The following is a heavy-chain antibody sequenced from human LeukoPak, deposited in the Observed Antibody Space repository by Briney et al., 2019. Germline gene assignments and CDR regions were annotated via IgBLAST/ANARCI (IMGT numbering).Heavy chain of an antibody. CDR2: INAGNGNT. CDR3: AREEQLDKWLFDL. Sequence: SVNVSCKASRYTFTNYAMHWVRQAPGQRLEWMGWINAGNGNTKYSQKFQGRVTITRDTSASTAYMKLSSLRSEETAVYFGAREEQLDKWLFDLWGRGTLVTVSS. D-gene: IGHD6-13*01. J-gene: IGHJ2*01. V-gene: IGHV1-3*01. CDR1: RYTFTNYA.